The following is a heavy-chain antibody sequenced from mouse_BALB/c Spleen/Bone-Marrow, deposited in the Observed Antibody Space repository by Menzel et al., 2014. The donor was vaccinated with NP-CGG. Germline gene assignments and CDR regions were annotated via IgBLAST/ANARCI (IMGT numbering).Heavy chain of an antibody. V-gene: IGHV1S41*01. J-gene: IGHJ4*01. CDR3: ARFPIYYGNYGAMDY. CDR2: IAPGSGST. CDR1: GYTFTSYW. D-gene: IGHD2-1*01. Sequence: DLVEPGASVKLSCKASGYTFTSYWINWIKQRPGQGLEWIGRIAPGSGSTYYNEMFKGKATLTVDKSSSTAYIQLSSLSSEDSAVYFCARFPIYYGNYGAMDYWGQGTSVTVSS.